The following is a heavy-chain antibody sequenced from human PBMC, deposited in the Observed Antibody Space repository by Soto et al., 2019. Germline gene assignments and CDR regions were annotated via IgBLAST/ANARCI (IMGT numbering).Heavy chain of an antibody. CDR2: INAGNGNT. J-gene: IGHJ4*02. CDR3: ARGLRYCDWSLDY. V-gene: IGHV1-3*01. Sequence: QVQLVQSGAEVKKPGASVKVSCKASGYTFTSYAMHWVRQAPGQRLEWMGWINAGNGNTKYSQKFQGRVTITRDTSQSTAYMELSSLRSEDTAVYYCARGLRYCDWSLDYWGQGTLVTVSS. D-gene: IGHD3-9*01. CDR1: GYTFTSYA.